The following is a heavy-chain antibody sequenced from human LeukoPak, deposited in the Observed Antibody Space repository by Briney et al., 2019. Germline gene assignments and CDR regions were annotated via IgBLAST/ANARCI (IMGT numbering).Heavy chain of an antibody. D-gene: IGHD6-13*01. Sequence: SETLSLTCTVSGGSIRTCYWTWIRQPPGKGLEWMGYIYYSGSTNYNPSLKSRITISVDTSKNQLSLKLSSVAAADPAVYYCARHQAEAAAAGYYYYGMDVWGQGTTVTVSS. V-gene: IGHV4-59*08. CDR3: ARHQAEAAAAGYYYYGMDV. CDR2: IYYSGST. J-gene: IGHJ6*02. CDR1: GGSIRTCY.